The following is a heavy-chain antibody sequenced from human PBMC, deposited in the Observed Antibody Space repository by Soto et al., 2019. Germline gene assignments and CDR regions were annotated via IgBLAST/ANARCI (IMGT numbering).Heavy chain of an antibody. CDR3: ARDLVDTAMVHWD. D-gene: IGHD5-18*01. CDR2: IWYDGSNK. J-gene: IGHJ4*02. Sequence: GGSLRLSCAASGFTFSSYGMHWVRQAPGKGLEWVAVIWYDGSNKYYADSVKGRFTISRDNSKNTLYLQMNSLRAEDTAVYYCARDLVDTAMVHWDWGQGTLVTVSS. V-gene: IGHV3-33*01. CDR1: GFTFSSYG.